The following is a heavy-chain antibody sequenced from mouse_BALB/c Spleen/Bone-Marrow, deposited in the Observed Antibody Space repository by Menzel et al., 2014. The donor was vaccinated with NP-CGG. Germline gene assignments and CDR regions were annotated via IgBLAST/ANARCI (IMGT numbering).Heavy chain of an antibody. D-gene: IGHD2-14*01. Sequence: EVQLVESGGDLVKPGGSLKLSCAASGFTFSDYYMYWVRQTPEKRLEWVATISDGGSYTYYPDSVKERFTISRDNAKNNLCLHMSSLKSEDTAMYYCARDGDYKYAWFAYWDQGTLVTVSA. CDR3: ARDGDYKYAWFAY. CDR1: GFTFSDYY. J-gene: IGHJ3*01. CDR2: ISDGGSYT. V-gene: IGHV5-4*02.